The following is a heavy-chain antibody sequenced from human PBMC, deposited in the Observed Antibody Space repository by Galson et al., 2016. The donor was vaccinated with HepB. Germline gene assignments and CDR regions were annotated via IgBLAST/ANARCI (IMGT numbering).Heavy chain of an antibody. CDR2: IYPGDSEI. D-gene: IGHD3-3*01. V-gene: IGHV5-51*01. Sequence: ESLKISCKASGYSFPYYWIGWVRQKPGKGLEWMGIIYPGDSEIRYSPSFQGQVTMSVDKSISTAFLQWSSLKASDTAMYYCARQYNFWSGYSESYYGMDVWGQGTTVTVSS. CDR3: ARQYNFWSGYSESYYGMDV. CDR1: GYSFPYYW. J-gene: IGHJ6*02.